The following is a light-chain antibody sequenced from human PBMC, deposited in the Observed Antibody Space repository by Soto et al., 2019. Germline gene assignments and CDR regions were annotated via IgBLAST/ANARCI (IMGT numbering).Light chain of an antibody. CDR2: AAS. J-gene: IGKJ4*01. CDR3: QQANSFPLT. V-gene: IGKV1-39*01. CDR1: QCISSY. Sequence: DIQMTQSPSSLSASIGDRVTITCRASQCISSYLNWYQQKPVKAPKLLIYAASSLQSGVPSRFSGSGSGTDFTLTISSLQPEDFAIYYCQQANSFPLTFGGGTKVDI.